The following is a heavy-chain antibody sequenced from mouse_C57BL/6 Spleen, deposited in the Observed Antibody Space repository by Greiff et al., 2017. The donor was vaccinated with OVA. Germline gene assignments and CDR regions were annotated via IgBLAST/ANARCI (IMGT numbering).Heavy chain of an antibody. CDR3: ARDLGDYGSSAFDY. CDR2: ISDGGSYT. D-gene: IGHD1-1*01. J-gene: IGHJ2*01. V-gene: IGHV5-4*01. Sequence: EVMLVESGGGLVKPGGSLKLSCAASGFTFSSYAMSWVRQTPEKRLEWVATISDGGSYTYYPDNVKGRFTISRDNAKNNRYLQMSHLKSEDTAMYYCARDLGDYGSSAFDYWGQGTTLTVSS. CDR1: GFTFSSYA.